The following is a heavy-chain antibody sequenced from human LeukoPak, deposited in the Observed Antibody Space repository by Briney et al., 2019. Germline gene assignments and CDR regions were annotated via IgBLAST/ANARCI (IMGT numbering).Heavy chain of an antibody. D-gene: IGHD3-9*01. CDR2: IRSKAYGGTT. CDR1: GFTFGDYA. V-gene: IGHV3-49*03. J-gene: IGHJ4*02. Sequence: GRSLRLSCTASGFTFGDYAMGWFRQAPGKGLGWVGFIRSKAYGGTTEYAASVKGRFTISRDDSKSIAYLQMNSLKTEDTAVYYCTREVLLEHYDILTGYYMVPTFDYWGQGTLVTVSS. CDR3: TREVLLEHYDILTGYYMVPTFDY.